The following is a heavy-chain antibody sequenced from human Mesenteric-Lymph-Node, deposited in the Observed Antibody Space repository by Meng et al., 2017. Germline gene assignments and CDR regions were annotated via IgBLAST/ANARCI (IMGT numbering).Heavy chain of an antibody. Sequence: VHLQESGPGLVKPSETLPLTCTVSGGSISSYYWSWIRQPPGKGLEWIGYIYFSGSTNYNPSLKSRVTISVDTSKNQFSLNLNSMTAADTAVYYCASFDHIPRRNYFDYWGQGTLVTVSS. CDR2: IYFSGST. CDR1: GGSISSYY. D-gene: IGHD2-21*01. V-gene: IGHV4-59*08. J-gene: IGHJ4*02. CDR3: ASFDHIPRRNYFDY.